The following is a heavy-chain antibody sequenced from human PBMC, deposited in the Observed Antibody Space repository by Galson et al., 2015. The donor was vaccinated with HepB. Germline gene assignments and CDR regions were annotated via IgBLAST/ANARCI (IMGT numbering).Heavy chain of an antibody. CDR3: ARGLEDGHYFFRGWQSRNNYFDP. CDR2: INHDGSQK. Sequence: SLRLSCAASGFNFKNYSMNWVRQTPGKGLEWVANINHDGSQKYYVDSVKGRFTISRDNVRNSLDLQMNSLRGEDTAVYFCARGLEDGHYFFRGWQSRNNYFDPWGQGTLATVSS. V-gene: IGHV3-7*02. CDR1: GFNFKNYS. D-gene: IGHD2/OR15-2a*01. J-gene: IGHJ5*02.